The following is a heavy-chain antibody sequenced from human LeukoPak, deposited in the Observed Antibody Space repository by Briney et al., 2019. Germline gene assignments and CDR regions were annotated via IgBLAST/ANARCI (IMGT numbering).Heavy chain of an antibody. J-gene: IGHJ4*02. D-gene: IGHD3-10*01. CDR2: ISVNGGST. CDR1: GFTFSSFA. CDR3: ARAIKYGSGSYWFDY. Sequence: GGSPRLSYAASGFTFSSFAMTWVRQAPGKGLEWVSIISVNGGSTYADSVKGRFTISRDNSKNTLYLQMNSLRAEDTAIYYCARAIKYGSGSYWFDYWGQGTLVTVSS. V-gene: IGHV3-23*01.